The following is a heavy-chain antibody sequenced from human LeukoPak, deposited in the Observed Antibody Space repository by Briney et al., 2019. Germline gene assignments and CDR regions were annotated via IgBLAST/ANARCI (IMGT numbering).Heavy chain of an antibody. Sequence: SGGSLRLSCAASGFTFSEHYMDWVRQAPGKGLEWVGRSRNKAKRYTTEYAASVKGRFSISRGDSTNSLYLQMDSLKNEDTAVYYCARGPNSVYDYHYGMDVWGQGTTVTVSS. CDR1: GFTFSEHY. CDR3: ARGPNSVYDYHYGMDV. CDR2: SRNKAKRYTT. J-gene: IGHJ6*02. V-gene: IGHV3-72*01. D-gene: IGHD5/OR15-5a*01.